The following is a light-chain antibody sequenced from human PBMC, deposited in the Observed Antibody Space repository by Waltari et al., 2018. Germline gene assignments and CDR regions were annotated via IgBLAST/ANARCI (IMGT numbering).Light chain of an antibody. CDR3: QTGGHGTWV. CDR1: SGHTSNV. CDR2: VYSDGSH. V-gene: IGLV4-69*01. J-gene: IGLJ3*02. Sequence: QLVLTQSPSASASLGASVKLTCTLSSGHTSNVIAWHQQQPEKGPRYLVKVYSDGSHSKGDVFPARFAGASGGAVRYLSISSGQSGDGADYYCQTGGHGTWVFGGGTKLTVL.